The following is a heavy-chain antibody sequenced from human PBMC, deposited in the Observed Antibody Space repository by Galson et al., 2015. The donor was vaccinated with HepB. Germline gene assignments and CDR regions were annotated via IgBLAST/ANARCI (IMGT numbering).Heavy chain of an antibody. CDR1: GLTFSRFW. V-gene: IGHV3-74*01. D-gene: IGHD3-22*01. J-gene: IGHJ4*02. CDR2: INSDGSST. CDR3: VTYYYDSGGYSY. Sequence: SLRLSCAASGLTFSRFWMHWVRQVPGKGLVWVSHINSDGSSTDYADSVKGRFTISRDNAKNTLYLQMDSLGAEDTAVYYCVTYYYDSGGYSYWDQGTLVTVAS.